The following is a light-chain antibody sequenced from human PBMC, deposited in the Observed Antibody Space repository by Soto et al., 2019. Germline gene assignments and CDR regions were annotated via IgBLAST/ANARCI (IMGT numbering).Light chain of an antibody. V-gene: IGKV1-12*01. CDR1: HDISKY. CDR3: QQAQTFPIT. Sequence: DIQMTQSPSSVSASVGDRVTITCRASHDISKYLVWYQQRPGEAPTVLISAASTLQSGVPSRFSGSGSGADFTLTINSLQPEDSAIYFCQQAQTFPITFGQGTRLEIK. CDR2: AAS. J-gene: IGKJ5*01.